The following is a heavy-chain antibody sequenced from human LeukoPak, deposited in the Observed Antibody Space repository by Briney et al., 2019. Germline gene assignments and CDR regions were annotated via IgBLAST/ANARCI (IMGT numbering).Heavy chain of an antibody. J-gene: IGHJ5*02. CDR3: ARDHAFDGDNWFDP. CDR2: IYPHSGVT. D-gene: IGHD3-10*01. CDR1: GYTFTGYF. Sequence: ASVKVSCKASGYTFTGYFMHWVRQAPGQGLEWMGRIYPHSGVTVYAQKFEGRGTMTRDTSITTAYMELSSLRSDDTAVYYCARDHAFDGDNWFDPWGQGTLVTVSS. V-gene: IGHV1-2*06.